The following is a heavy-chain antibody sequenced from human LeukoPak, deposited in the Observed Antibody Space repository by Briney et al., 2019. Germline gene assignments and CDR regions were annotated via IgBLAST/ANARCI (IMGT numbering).Heavy chain of an antibody. CDR3: ARDDLVPQYYYDSSGDY. Sequence: KAGGSLRLSCAASGFTFSSYSMNWVRQAPGKGLEWVSSISSSSSYIYYADSVKGRFTISRDNAKNSLYLQMNGLRAEDTAVYYCARDDLVPQYYYDSSGDYWGQGTLVTVSS. D-gene: IGHD3-22*01. CDR2: ISSSSSYI. V-gene: IGHV3-21*01. J-gene: IGHJ4*02. CDR1: GFTFSSYS.